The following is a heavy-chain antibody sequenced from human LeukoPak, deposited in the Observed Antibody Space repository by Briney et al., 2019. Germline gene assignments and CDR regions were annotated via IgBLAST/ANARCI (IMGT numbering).Heavy chain of an antibody. D-gene: IGHD2-2*01. CDR3: ASGPAAGPYYYMEV. V-gene: IGHV4-61*02. CDR1: GGSISSGSYY. CDR2: FYTGGST. J-gene: IGHJ6*03. Sequence: SETLSLTCTVSGGSISSGSYYWSWIRQPAGKGLEWIGRFYTGGSTNYNPSLKSRVTISVDTSKNQFSLKLSSLTAADTAVYYCASGPAAGPYYYMEVWGKGTTVTVSS.